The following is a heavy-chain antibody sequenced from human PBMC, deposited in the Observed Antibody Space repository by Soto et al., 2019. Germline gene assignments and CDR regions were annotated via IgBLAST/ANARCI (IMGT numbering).Heavy chain of an antibody. CDR2: ISGYNGDT. CDR3: AKNGQPPYYYYRMDV. D-gene: IGHD2-8*01. CDR1: GYTFSRYG. V-gene: IGHV1-18*01. J-gene: IGHJ6*02. Sequence: QGQLVQSGPEAKKPGASVKVSCKASGYTFSRYGISWVRQAPGQGLEWMGWISGYNGDTKYAQKVQGRVTMTIDTSKYTAYMGLRSLTSDAPAIYYCAKNGQPPYYYYRMDVWGQGTTVTVSS.